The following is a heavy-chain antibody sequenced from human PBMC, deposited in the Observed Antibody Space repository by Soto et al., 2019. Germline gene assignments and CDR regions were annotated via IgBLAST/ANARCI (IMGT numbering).Heavy chain of an antibody. CDR1: GGTFSSYA. CDR3: ARLPPPRLYSYGLDV. CDR2: INPNSGDT. V-gene: IGHV1-2*02. J-gene: IGHJ6*02. Sequence: ASVKVSCKASGGTFSSYAISWVRQAPGQGLEWMGWINPNSGDTNYAQNFQGRVTMTRDTSITTAYMELSRLRSDDTAVYYCARLPPPRLYSYGLDVWGQGTTVTVSS.